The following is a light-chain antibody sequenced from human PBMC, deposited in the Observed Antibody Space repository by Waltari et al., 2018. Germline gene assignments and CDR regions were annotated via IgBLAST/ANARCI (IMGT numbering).Light chain of an antibody. Sequence: YALTQPPSGSVAPGQTARMICGGAQIGRNSVHWYQQKPGQAPVLVVFDDTNRPSGIPDRISGSKSGTTATLTISRVETGDEAAYFCQVWHNNRDTPWFGGGTKLTVL. CDR1: QIGRNS. CDR2: DDT. V-gene: IGLV3-21*02. CDR3: QVWHNNRDTPW. J-gene: IGLJ3*02.